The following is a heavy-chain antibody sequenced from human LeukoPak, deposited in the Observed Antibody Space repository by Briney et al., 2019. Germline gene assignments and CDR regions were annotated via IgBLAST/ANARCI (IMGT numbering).Heavy chain of an antibody. CDR2: IWYDGSNK. CDR1: GFTFSSYG. V-gene: IGHV3-33*01. J-gene: IGHJ5*01. D-gene: IGHD5-12*01. Sequence: QPGRSLRLSCAASGFTFSSYGMHWVRQAPGKGLEWVAIIWYDGSNKYYADSVKGRFTISRDNSKNALYLQMNSLRAEDTAVYYCARGGYIRWHGFDSWGQGTLVTVSS. CDR3: ARGGYIRWHGFDS.